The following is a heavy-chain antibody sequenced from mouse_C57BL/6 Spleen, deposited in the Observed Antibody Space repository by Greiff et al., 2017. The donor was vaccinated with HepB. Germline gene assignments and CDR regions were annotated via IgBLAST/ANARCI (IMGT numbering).Heavy chain of an antibody. J-gene: IGHJ2*01. Sequence: VQLQQSGAELVMPGASVKLSCKASGYTFTSYWMHWVKQRPGQGLEWIGEIDPSDSYTNYNQKFKGKSTLTVDKSSSTAYMQLSSLTSEDSAVYYCARGAYGSLDYWGQGSTLTVSS. CDR1: GYTFTSYW. CDR2: IDPSDSYT. V-gene: IGHV1-69*01. CDR3: ARGAYGSLDY. D-gene: IGHD2-2*01.